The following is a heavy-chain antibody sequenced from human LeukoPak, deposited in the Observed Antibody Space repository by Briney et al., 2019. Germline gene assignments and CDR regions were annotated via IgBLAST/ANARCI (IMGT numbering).Heavy chain of an antibody. D-gene: IGHD3-10*02. CDR3: AELGITMIGGV. CDR2: ISSSGSTI. V-gene: IGHV3-48*03. J-gene: IGHJ6*04. Sequence: GGSLRLSCATSGFTFDSYGVNWVRHAPGKGLEWVSYISSSGSTIYYADSVKGRFTISRDNAKNSLYLQMNSLRAEDTAVYYCAELGITMIGGVWGKGTTVTISS. CDR1: GFTFDSYG.